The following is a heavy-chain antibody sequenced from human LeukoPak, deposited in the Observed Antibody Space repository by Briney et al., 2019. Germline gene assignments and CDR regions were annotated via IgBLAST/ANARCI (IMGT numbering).Heavy chain of an antibody. CDR2: IIPIFGTA. Sequence: SVKVSCKASGGTFSSYAISWVRQAPGQGLEWMGGIIPIFGTANYAQKFQGRVTITADEFTSTAYMELSSLRSEDTAVYYCARDTHYYDSSGRDYWGQGTLVTVSS. J-gene: IGHJ4*02. CDR1: GGTFSSYA. CDR3: ARDTHYYDSSGRDY. V-gene: IGHV1-69*01. D-gene: IGHD3-22*01.